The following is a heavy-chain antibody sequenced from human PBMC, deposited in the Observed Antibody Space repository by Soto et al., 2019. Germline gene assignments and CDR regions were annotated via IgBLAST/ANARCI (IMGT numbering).Heavy chain of an antibody. J-gene: IGHJ6*03. V-gene: IGHV4-59*08. CDR1: GGSISSYY. CDR3: ARHTAYYYYYMDV. CDR2: IYYSGST. Sequence: SEALSVTCTVSGGSISSYYWSWIRQPPGKGLEWIGYIYYSGSTNYNPSLKSRVTISVDTSKNQFSLKLSSVTAADTAVYYCARHTAYYYYYMDVWGKGTTVTVSS. D-gene: IGHD4-17*01.